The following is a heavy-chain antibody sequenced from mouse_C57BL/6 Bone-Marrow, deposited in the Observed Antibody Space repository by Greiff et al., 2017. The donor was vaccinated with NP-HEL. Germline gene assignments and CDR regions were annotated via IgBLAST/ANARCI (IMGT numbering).Heavy chain of an antibody. J-gene: IGHJ3*01. CDR2: IYPGSGNT. Sequence: VQLQQSGAELVRPGASVKLSCKASGYTFTDYYINWVKQRPGQGLEWIARIYPGSGNTYYNEKFKGKATLTAEKSSSTAYMQLSSLTSEDSAVYFCAREAYYSNLAWFAYWGQGTLVTVSA. V-gene: IGHV1-76*01. CDR3: AREAYYSNLAWFAY. CDR1: GYTFTDYY. D-gene: IGHD2-5*01.